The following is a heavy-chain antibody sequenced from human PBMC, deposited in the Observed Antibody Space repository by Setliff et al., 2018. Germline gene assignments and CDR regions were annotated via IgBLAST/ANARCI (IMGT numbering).Heavy chain of an antibody. CDR1: GYTSTDYY. V-gene: IGHV1-2*02. Sequence: ASVKVSCKASGYTSTDYYVHWVRQAPGQGPEWVGWINPHTSSTHSTQKFRGRLTMTRDTSITTAYMELSSLRSDDTAVYYCARPATLAMGDYYFDSWGQGTLVTVSS. D-gene: IGHD2-21*02. CDR2: INPHTSST. CDR3: ARPATLAMGDYYFDS. J-gene: IGHJ4*02.